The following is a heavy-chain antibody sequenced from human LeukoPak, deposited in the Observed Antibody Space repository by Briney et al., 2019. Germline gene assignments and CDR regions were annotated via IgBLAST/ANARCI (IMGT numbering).Heavy chain of an antibody. Sequence: GGSLRLSCAASGFTVSSNYMSWVRQAPGKGLEWVSVIYSGGSTYYADSVKGRFTISRDNSKNTLYLQMNSLRAEDTAVYYCAKDQNYYDSSGYSGWGQGTLVTVSS. CDR2: IYSGGST. J-gene: IGHJ4*02. CDR3: AKDQNYYDSSGYSG. CDR1: GFTVSSNY. D-gene: IGHD3-22*01. V-gene: IGHV3-53*01.